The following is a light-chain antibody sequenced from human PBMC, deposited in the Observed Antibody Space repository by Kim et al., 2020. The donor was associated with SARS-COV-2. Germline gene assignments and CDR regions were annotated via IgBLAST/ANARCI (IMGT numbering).Light chain of an antibody. V-gene: IGLV3-21*04. CDR1: TIGSKA. CDR2: YDS. J-gene: IGLJ2*01. Sequence: QGKTARITCGGNTIGSKAVHWDQQKPGQAPVLVIFYDSDRPSGIPERLSGSNSGDTATLTISRVEAGDEADYYCQVWDTGSDHVVFGGGTQLTVL. CDR3: QVWDTGSDHVV.